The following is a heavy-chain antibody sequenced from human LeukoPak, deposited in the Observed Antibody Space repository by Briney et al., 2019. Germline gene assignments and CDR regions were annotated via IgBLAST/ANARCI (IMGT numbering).Heavy chain of an antibody. CDR1: GGSFSGYY. Sequence: SETLSLTCAVYGGSFSGYYWSWIRQPPGKGLEWIGEINHSGSTNYNPSFKSRVTISVDTSKNQFSLKLSSVTAADTAVYYCARAYITFGGVIAAFDYWGQGTLVTVSS. CDR3: ARAYITFGGVIAAFDY. J-gene: IGHJ4*02. D-gene: IGHD3-16*02. CDR2: INHSGST. V-gene: IGHV4-34*01.